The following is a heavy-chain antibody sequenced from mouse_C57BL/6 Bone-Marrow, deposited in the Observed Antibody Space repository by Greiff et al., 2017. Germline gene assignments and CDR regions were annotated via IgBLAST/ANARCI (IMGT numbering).Heavy chain of an antibody. CDR1: GFSLTSYG. CDR3: ARRSSAMDY. Sequence: VQRVEPGPGLVQPSQSLSITCTVSGFSLTSYGVHWVRQSPGKGLEWLGVIWSGGCTDYNAAFISRLSISKDTSKGQVFFKMNSLQADETAIYYCARRSSAMDYWGQGTAVTVSS. V-gene: IGHV2-2*01. CDR2: IWSGGCT. J-gene: IGHJ4*01.